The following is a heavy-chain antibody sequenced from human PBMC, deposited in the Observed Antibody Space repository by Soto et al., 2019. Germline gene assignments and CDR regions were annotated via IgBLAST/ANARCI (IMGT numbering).Heavy chain of an antibody. CDR1: GFTFSNYA. CDR2: TSGSGGST. J-gene: IGHJ3*02. V-gene: IGHV3-23*01. CDR3: AKDFGIAIFGVVNAFDI. Sequence: GGSLRLSSAASGFTFSNYAMSWVRQAPGKGLEWISVTSGSGGSTYYADSVKGPFTISRDNSKNTLYLQTNSLRAEDTAIYFCAKDFGIAIFGVVNAFDIWGQGTMVTVSS. D-gene: IGHD3-3*01.